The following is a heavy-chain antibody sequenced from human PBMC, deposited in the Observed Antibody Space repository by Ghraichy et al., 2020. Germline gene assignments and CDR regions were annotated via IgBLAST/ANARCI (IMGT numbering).Heavy chain of an antibody. CDR2: SRNKAQSYTT. D-gene: IGHD3-22*01. CDR3: ARMGYSSGHYFEY. J-gene: IGHJ4*02. Sequence: GGSLRLSCAVSGFTLSDYYIDWVRQAPGQGLEWVGRSRNKAQSYTTEYGASVKGRFTISRDDSKSSLYLQMNSLKSEDSAVYFCARMGYSSGHYFEYWGQGTLVTVSS. CDR1: GFTLSDYY. V-gene: IGHV3-72*01.